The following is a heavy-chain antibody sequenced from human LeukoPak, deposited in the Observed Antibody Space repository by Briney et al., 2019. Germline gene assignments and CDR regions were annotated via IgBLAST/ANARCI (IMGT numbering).Heavy chain of an antibody. CDR3: ARSWGSVADYYYDSSGYYDY. V-gene: IGHV3-48*04. J-gene: IGHJ4*02. Sequence: GGSLRLSCEASGFTFTTYSMTWVRQAPGKGLEWVSIISSSGSTIYYADSVKGRFTISRDNAKNSLYLQMNSLRAEDTAVYYCARSWGSVADYYYDSSGYYDYWGQGTLVTVSS. D-gene: IGHD3-22*01. CDR1: GFTFTTYS. CDR2: ISSSGSTI.